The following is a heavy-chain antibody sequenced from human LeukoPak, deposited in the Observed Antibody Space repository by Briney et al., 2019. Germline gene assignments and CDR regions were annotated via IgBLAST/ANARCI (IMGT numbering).Heavy chain of an antibody. D-gene: IGHD3-22*01. CDR3: ARQWDGYPYYFDY. J-gene: IGHJ4*02. CDR2: IYPGDSDT. V-gene: IGHV5-51*01. CDR1: GYSFTTYW. Sequence: GESLKISCKGSGYSFTTYWIGWVRQMPGKGLEWVGIIYPGDSDTTYSPSFQGQVTISADMSISTAYLQWSSLKASDTAMYYCARQWDGYPYYFDYWGQGTLVTVSS.